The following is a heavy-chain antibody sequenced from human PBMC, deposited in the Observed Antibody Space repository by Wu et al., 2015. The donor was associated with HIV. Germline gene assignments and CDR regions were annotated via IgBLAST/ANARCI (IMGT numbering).Heavy chain of an antibody. V-gene: IGHV1-69*13. CDR3: ARDPGYCSGGSCFRDYYGMDV. Sequence: QVQLVQSGAEVKKPGSSVKVSCKASGGTFSSYAISWVRQAPGQGLEWMGRIIPIFGTANYAQKFQGRVTITADESTSTAYMELSSLRSEDTAVYYCARDPGYCSGGSCFRDYYGMDVVGPRDHGHRLL. D-gene: IGHD2-15*01. J-gene: IGHJ6*02. CDR2: IIPIFGTA. CDR1: GGTFSSYA.